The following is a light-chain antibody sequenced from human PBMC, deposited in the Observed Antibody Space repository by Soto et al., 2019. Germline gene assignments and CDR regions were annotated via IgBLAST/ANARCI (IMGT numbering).Light chain of an antibody. J-gene: IGKJ1*01. CDR1: QSIDSW. CDR2: KAS. V-gene: IGKV1-5*03. CDR3: QQYSAYWT. Sequence: DIQMTQSPSTMSASVGDRVTITCRASQSIDSWLAWYQQKPGKAPKFLMYKASNLESGVPSRFSGSGSETEFTLTISSLQPDDFATYYCQQYSAYWTFGQGTKVDIK.